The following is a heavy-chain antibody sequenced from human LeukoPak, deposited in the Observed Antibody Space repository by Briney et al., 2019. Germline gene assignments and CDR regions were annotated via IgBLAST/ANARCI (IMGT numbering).Heavy chain of an antibody. CDR1: GGSISSGSYY. D-gene: IGHD6-13*01. V-gene: IGHV4-61*02. CDR2: IYTSGST. CDR3: ARAGREGRAGSSWLYYFDY. J-gene: IGHJ4*02. Sequence: SETLSLTCTVSGGSISSGSYYWSWIRQPAGKGLEWIRRIYTSGSTNYNPSLKSRVTISVDTSKNQFSLKLSSVTAADTAVYYCARAGREGRAGSSWLYYFDYWGQGTLVTVSS.